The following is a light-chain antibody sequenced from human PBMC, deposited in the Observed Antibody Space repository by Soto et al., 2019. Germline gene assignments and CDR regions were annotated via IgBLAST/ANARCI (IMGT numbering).Light chain of an antibody. CDR2: GAS. V-gene: IGKV3-15*01. Sequence: EIVMTQSPATLSVSPGERATLSCRASQSVSSNLAWYQQKPGQAPRLLIYGASTRATGIPARFSGSGSGTEFTLTIRILQSEDFAVYFCQQYNNWPFTFGPGTKVDIK. CDR1: QSVSSN. J-gene: IGKJ3*01. CDR3: QQYNNWPFT.